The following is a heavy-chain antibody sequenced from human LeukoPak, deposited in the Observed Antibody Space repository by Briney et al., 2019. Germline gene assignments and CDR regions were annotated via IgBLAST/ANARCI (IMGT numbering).Heavy chain of an antibody. Sequence: GGSLRLSCAASGFTVSSNYMSWVRQGPGKGLEWVSVIYRGGSTYYADSVKGRFTISRDNAKNSLYLQMNSLRDEDTAGYYCAREMAAGNRKPYYYYGMDVWGQGTTVTVSS. J-gene: IGHJ6*02. CDR3: AREMAAGNRKPYYYYGMDV. V-gene: IGHV3-66*01. CDR2: IYRGGST. CDR1: GFTVSSNY. D-gene: IGHD6-13*01.